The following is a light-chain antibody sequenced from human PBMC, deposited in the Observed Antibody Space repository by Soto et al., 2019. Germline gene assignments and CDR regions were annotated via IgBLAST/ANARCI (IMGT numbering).Light chain of an antibody. J-gene: IGKJ1*01. CDR1: QNVSSSD. CDR2: GVS. Sequence: EIVVTQSQGTLSLSPGERATLSCRVSQNVSSSDVAWYQQKVGQAPRLLMYGVSRRATDIPDRFSGSGSGTDFTLTISRLEPEDFAVYYCQQYIRPSWTLGQGTKVEI. V-gene: IGKV3-20*01. CDR3: QQYIRPSWT.